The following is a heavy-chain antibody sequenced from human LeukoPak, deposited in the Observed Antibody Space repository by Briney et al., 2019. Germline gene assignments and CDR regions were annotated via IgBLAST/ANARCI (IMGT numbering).Heavy chain of an antibody. CDR3: ARDDSRDIVVVVAANDY. J-gene: IGHJ4*02. CDR2: IKQDGSEK. D-gene: IGHD2-15*01. V-gene: IGHV3-7*01. Sequence: GGSLRLSCAASGFTFSSYWMSWVRQAPGKGLEWVANIKQDGSEKYYVDSVKGRFTISRDNAKNSLYLQMNSLRAEDTAVYYCARDDSRDIVVVVAANDYWGQGTLVTVSS. CDR1: GFTFSSYW.